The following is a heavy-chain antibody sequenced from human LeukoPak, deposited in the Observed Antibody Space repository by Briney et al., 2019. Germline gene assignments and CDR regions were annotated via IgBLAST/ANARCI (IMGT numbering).Heavy chain of an antibody. CDR2: IAVYNGDT. CDR1: GYTFTSYG. CDR3: ARQAGYSTGWYGGYYFDH. D-gene: IGHD6-19*01. Sequence: ASVKVSCKASGYTFTSYGISWVRQASGQGPEWMGWIAVYNGDTKFLQKFQGRVTLTTDASTNTAYMELRSLTSDDTAVYYCARQAGYSTGWYGGYYFDHWGQGTPVTVSA. V-gene: IGHV1-18*01. J-gene: IGHJ4*02.